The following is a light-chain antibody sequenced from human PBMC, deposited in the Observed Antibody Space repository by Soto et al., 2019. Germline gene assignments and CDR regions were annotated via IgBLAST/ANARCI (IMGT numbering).Light chain of an antibody. V-gene: IGKV1-5*03. CDR2: KAS. CDR1: QSISSW. CDR3: QQYNSYPWA. Sequence: IQITHSPSTLSSSVVYRFTITCLASQSISSWLAWYQQKPGKAPKLLIYKASSLESGVPSRFSGSGSGTEFTLTISSLQPDDFATYYCQQYNSYPWAFGQGTKVDIK. J-gene: IGKJ1*01.